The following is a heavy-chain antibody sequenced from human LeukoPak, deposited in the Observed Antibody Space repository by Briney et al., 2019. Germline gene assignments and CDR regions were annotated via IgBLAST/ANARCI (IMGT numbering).Heavy chain of an antibody. D-gene: IGHD6-13*01. CDR2: LNPNSGGT. CDR1: GYTFTGYY. V-gene: IGHV1-2*02. Sequence: GASVKVSCKSSGYTFTGYYMHWVRQAPGKGLEWMGWLNPNSGGTNYAQKFQGRVTMTRDTSISTAYMELSRLRSDDTGVYYCARGGSSWRIRSFDYWGQGTQVTVCS. J-gene: IGHJ4*02. CDR3: ARGGSSWRIRSFDY.